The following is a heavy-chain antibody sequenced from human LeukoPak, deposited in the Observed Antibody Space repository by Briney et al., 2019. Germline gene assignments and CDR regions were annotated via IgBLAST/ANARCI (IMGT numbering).Heavy chain of an antibody. J-gene: IGHJ4*02. V-gene: IGHV3-48*01. Sequence: GGSLRLSCAASGFPFSSYSMNWVRQAPGKGLEWVSYISSSSSIIYYADSVKGRFTVSRDNAKNSLYLQMNSLRAEDTAVYYCAGTDSGSYSRWFDYWGQGTLVTVSS. CDR1: GFPFSSYS. CDR3: AGTDSGSYSRWFDY. D-gene: IGHD1-26*01. CDR2: ISSSSSII.